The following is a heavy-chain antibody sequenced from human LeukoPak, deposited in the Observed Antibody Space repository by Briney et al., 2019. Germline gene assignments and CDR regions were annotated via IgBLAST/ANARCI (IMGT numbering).Heavy chain of an antibody. CDR2: IKQDGSEK. V-gene: IGHV3-7*01. J-gene: IGHJ6*03. D-gene: IGHD1-26*01. CDR1: GFTFSSYW. CDR3: ARVKRDNSKWELLYYMDV. Sequence: GGSLRLSCAASGFTFSSYWMSWVRQAPGKGLEWVANIKQDGSEKYYVDSVKGRFTISRDNAKNSLYLQMNSLRAEDTAVYYCARVKRDNSKWELLYYMDVWGKGTTVTVSS.